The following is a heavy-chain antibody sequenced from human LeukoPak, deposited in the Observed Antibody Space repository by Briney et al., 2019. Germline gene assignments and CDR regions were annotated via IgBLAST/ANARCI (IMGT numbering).Heavy chain of an antibody. CDR2: ISAYNGNT. Sequence: ASVKVSCKASGYTFTSYGISWVRQAPGQGLEWMGWISAYNGNTNYAQKLQGRVTMTTDTSTSTAYMELRSLRSDDTAVYYCARVPGGRYCGGDCYLSDYWGQGTLVTVSS. CDR3: ARVPGGRYCGGDCYLSDY. CDR1: GYTFTSYG. D-gene: IGHD2-21*02. V-gene: IGHV1-18*01. J-gene: IGHJ4*02.